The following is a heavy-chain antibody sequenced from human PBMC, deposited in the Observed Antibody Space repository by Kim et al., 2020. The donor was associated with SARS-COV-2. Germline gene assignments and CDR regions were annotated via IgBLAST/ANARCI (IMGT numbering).Heavy chain of an antibody. V-gene: IGHV4-4*02. CDR2: IFNNGDT. D-gene: IGHD3-10*01. CDR1: GGSISGSKW. J-gene: IGHJ6*02. Sequence: SETLSLTCVVSGGSISGSKWWSWVRQPPGKGLEWIGEIFNNGDTRYNPARKSRISISLDNSKNQFVLTLTAVTAADTAVYFCGRSESASEIRAMDVWGPGTTLTVSS. CDR3: GRSESASEIRAMDV.